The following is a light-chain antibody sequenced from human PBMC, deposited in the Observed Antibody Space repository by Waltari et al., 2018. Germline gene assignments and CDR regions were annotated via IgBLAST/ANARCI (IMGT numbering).Light chain of an antibody. Sequence: EIVMTQSPATLSVSPGERATLSCRASQGISLYLAWFQQKPGQAPRLLIYHASTRATGIPARLSGSGSGTEFTLTISSLQSEDFAVYYCQQYYDGRTFGQGTKLEIK. J-gene: IGKJ2*01. CDR1: QGISLY. CDR3: QQYYDGRT. V-gene: IGKV3-15*01. CDR2: HAS.